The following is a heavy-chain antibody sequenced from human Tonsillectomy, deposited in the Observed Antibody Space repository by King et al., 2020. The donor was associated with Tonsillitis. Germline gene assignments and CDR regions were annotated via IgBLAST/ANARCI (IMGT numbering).Heavy chain of an antibody. CDR3: ASHEGVGYFGMDV. Sequence: VQLQESGPGLVKPSETLSLTCTVSGGSVRTHYWSWIRQPPGKGLEWMGYIYDTGRTNYNPSLKSRVTISVDTSKNQFSLKLSSVTAADTAGYYCASHEGVGYFGMDVWGQGPTVTVSS. CDR1: GGSVRTHY. J-gene: IGHJ6*02. CDR2: IYDTGRT. V-gene: IGHV4-59*08. D-gene: IGHD1-26*01.